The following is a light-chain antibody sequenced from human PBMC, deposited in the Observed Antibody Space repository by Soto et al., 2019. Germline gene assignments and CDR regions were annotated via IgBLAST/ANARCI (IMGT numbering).Light chain of an antibody. V-gene: IGLV1-44*01. CDR2: SNN. Sequence: QSVLTQPPSASGTPGQRVTISCSGTNSNIESNTVNWYQQLPGTAPKLLIYSNNHRPSGVPARFSGSKSGTSASLAISGLQSDDEDDYYCAAWDDSLNGHVVFGGGTKLTVL. CDR1: NSNIESNT. J-gene: IGLJ2*01. CDR3: AAWDDSLNGHVV.